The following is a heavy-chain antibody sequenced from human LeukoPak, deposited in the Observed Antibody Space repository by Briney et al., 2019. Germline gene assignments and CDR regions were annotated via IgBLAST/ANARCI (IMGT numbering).Heavy chain of an antibody. D-gene: IGHD6-13*01. Sequence: GGSLILSCAASGFTFSSYAMTWVRQAPGKGLEWVSAFSATDGSAQYAESVEGRFTISRDNSKNTLFLQMNSLGAEDKAVYYCARAKIAAAGTGAFDVWGQGTLVTVSS. CDR2: FSATDGSA. V-gene: IGHV3-23*01. CDR1: GFTFSSYA. CDR3: ARAKIAAAGTGAFDV. J-gene: IGHJ3*01.